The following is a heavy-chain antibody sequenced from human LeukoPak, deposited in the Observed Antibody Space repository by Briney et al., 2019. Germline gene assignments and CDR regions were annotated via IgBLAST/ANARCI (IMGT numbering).Heavy chain of an antibody. D-gene: IGHD3-22*01. V-gene: IGHV1-46*01. CDR2: INPSGGST. CDR3: ARPTNPSYYYDSSGYFDY. CDR1: GYTFTSYC. J-gene: IGHJ4*02. Sequence: ASVKVSCKASGYTFTSYCMHWVRQAPGQGLEWMGIINPSGGSTSYAQKFQGRVTMTRDTSTSTVYMELSSLRSEDTAVYYCARPTNPSYYYDSSGYFDYWGQGTLVTVSS.